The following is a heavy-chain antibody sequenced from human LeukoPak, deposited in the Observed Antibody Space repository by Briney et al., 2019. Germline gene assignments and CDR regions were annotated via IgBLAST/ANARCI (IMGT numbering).Heavy chain of an antibody. V-gene: IGHV1-18*01. D-gene: IGHD2-15*01. Sequence: ASVKVSCKASGYTFTRYAMNWVRQAPGQGLEWMGWISAYNGNTNYAQKLQGRVTMTTDTSTSTAYMELRSLRSDDTAVYYCARDSSPTYCSGGSCYSVTDAFDIWGQGTMVTVSS. J-gene: IGHJ3*02. CDR1: GYTFTRYA. CDR3: ARDSSPTYCSGGSCYSVTDAFDI. CDR2: ISAYNGNT.